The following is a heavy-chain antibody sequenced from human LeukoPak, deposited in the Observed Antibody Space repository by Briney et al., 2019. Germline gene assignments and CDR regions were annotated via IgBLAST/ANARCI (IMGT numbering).Heavy chain of an antibody. CDR2: IYYSGST. CDR3: ARGYGLGSYFAY. CDR1: GGSISSYY. J-gene: IGHJ4*02. D-gene: IGHD3-10*01. V-gene: IGHV4-59*12. Sequence: SETLSLTCTVSGGSISSYYWSWLRQPPGKGLEWIGYIYYSGSTNYNPSLKSRVTISVDTSKNQFSLKLSSVTAADRAVYYCARGYGLGSYFAYWGQGNLVTVSS.